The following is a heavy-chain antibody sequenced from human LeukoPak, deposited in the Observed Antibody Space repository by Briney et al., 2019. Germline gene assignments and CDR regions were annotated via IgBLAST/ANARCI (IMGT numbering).Heavy chain of an antibody. V-gene: IGHV4-4*07. D-gene: IGHD1-14*01. CDR1: GGSITGYY. Sequence: SETLSLTCSVSGGSITGYYWSWIRQPAGKGLEWIGRIYTSGSTNYNPSLKSRVTMSFDTSKNQFSLKLSSVTAADTAVYYCARGSPTTNKGAYGWFDPWGQGTLVTVSS. CDR2: IYTSGST. J-gene: IGHJ5*02. CDR3: ARGSPTTNKGAYGWFDP.